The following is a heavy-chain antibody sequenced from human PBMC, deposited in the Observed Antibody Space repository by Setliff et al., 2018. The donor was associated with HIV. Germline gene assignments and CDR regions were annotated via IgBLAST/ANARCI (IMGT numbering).Heavy chain of an antibody. J-gene: IGHJ4*02. CDR1: GYTFSGNY. V-gene: IGHV1-2*02. D-gene: IGHD5-12*01. CDR2: INPNTGLT. CDR3: ARVVVERATIFDF. Sequence: GASVKVSCKASGYTFSGNYIHWVRQAPGQGLEWMGWINPNTGLTNYAQKFQGRVTMTRDTSITTAYMELSRLRSDDTAVYYCARVVVERATIFDFWGPGTLVTVSS.